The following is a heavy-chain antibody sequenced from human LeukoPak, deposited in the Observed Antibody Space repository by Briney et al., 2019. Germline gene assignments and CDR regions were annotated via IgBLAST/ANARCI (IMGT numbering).Heavy chain of an antibody. CDR2: IYYSGST. Sequence: SQTLSLTRTVSGSSLSSGGFYWRWIRQHPGKGPGWIGYIYYSGSTYYNPSLKSRVTISVDTSKNQFSLKLSSVTAADTAVYYCARAAAGRKTFDYWGQGTLVTVSS. CDR1: GSSLSSGGFY. J-gene: IGHJ4*02. V-gene: IGHV4-31*03. CDR3: ARAAAGRKTFDY. D-gene: IGHD6-13*01.